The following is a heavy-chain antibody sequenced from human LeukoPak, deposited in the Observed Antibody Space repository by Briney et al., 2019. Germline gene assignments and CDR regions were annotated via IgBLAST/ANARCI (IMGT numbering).Heavy chain of an antibody. V-gene: IGHV1-2*02. CDR2: INPNSGGT. CDR1: GYTFTGYY. CDR3: ASRLGEFPKTNNWFDP. Sequence: ASVKVSCKASGYTFTGYYMHWVRQAPGQGLEWMGWINPNSGGTNYAQKFQGRVTMTRDTSISTAYMELSRLRSDDTAVYYCASRLGEFPKTNNWFDPWGQGTLVTVSS. D-gene: IGHD3-10*01. J-gene: IGHJ5*02.